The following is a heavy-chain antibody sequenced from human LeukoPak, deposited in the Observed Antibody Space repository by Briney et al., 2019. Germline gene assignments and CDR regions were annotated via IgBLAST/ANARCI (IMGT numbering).Heavy chain of an antibody. CDR1: GFTFSSYW. Sequence: PGGSLRLSCAASGFTFSSYWMSWIRQAPGKGLKWVSYISSSGSTIYYADSVKGRFTISRDNAKNSLYLQMNSLRAEDTAVYYCARDGLDSYGPYYYYYYMDVWGKGTTVTISS. V-gene: IGHV3-11*01. J-gene: IGHJ6*03. CDR2: ISSSGSTI. D-gene: IGHD5-18*01. CDR3: ARDGLDSYGPYYYYYYMDV.